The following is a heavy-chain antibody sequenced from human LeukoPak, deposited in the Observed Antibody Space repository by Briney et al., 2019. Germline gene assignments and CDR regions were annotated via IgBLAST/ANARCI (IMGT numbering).Heavy chain of an antibody. J-gene: IGHJ5*02. V-gene: IGHV3-66*02. CDR1: GFTVSSYG. Sequence: GSLGLSCAASGFTVSSYGMSWVRQAPGKGPEWVSLVYSDGVTRYADSVQGRFTISRDNSKNTVYLQMNNLRVEDTAVYHCVRDRAEGRAWVEFDPWGQGILVTVSS. CDR2: VYSDGVT. CDR3: VRDRAEGRAWVEFDP.